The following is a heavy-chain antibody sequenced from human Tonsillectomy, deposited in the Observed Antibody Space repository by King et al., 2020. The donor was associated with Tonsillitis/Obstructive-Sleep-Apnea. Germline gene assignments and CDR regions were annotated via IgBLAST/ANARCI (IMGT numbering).Heavy chain of an antibody. J-gene: IGHJ3*02. Sequence: QLVQSGAEVKKPGASVKVSCKASGYTFTGYYMHWVRQAPGQGLECVGRINTNSGDTNYAQKFQGRFTMTSDTAISTAYMELSRLRSDDTAVNYCAGPSYILSCYSGTDDAFDIWGQGTMVTVSS. CDR3: AGPSYILSCYSGTDDAFDI. CDR2: INTNSGDT. CDR1: GYTFTGYY. D-gene: IGHD3-9*01. V-gene: IGHV1-2*06.